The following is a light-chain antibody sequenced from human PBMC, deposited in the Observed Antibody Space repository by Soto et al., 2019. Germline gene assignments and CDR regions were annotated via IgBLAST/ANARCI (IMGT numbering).Light chain of an antibody. Sequence: EIVLTQSPGTLSLSPGERATLSCRASQSVSSSYLAWYQQKPGQAPRLLIYGASSRGTGFPDRFSGSGSGTDFTLTISRLEPEDFAVYYCQQYGSSLYTFGQGSKLEIK. CDR1: QSVSSSY. V-gene: IGKV3-20*01. CDR3: QQYGSSLYT. J-gene: IGKJ2*01. CDR2: GAS.